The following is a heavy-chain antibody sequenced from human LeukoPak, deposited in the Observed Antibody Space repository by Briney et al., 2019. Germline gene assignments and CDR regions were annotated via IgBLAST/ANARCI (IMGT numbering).Heavy chain of an antibody. CDR2: IHTSGST. Sequence: SETLSLTCTVSGGSISSYYWNWIRQPAGKGLEWIGRIHTSGSTIHNPSLKRRVTMSVDTSKNQFSLKLSSVTAADTAVYYCARGKVVAGTPGQNSWDYWGQGTLVTVSS. D-gene: IGHD6-19*01. CDR1: GGSISSYY. V-gene: IGHV4-4*07. J-gene: IGHJ4*02. CDR3: ARGKVVAGTPGQNSWDY.